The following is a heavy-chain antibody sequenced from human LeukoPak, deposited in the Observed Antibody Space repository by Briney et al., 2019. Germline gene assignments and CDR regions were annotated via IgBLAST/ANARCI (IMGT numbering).Heavy chain of an antibody. Sequence: PGGSLRLSCVASGFTFSSYAMSWVRQAPGKGLEWVSAISGSGGSTYYADSVKGRFTISRDNSKNTLYLQMNSLRAEDTAVYYCAKDLEDYYYYGMDVWGQGTTVTVSS. CDR1: GFTFSSYA. V-gene: IGHV3-23*01. CDR2: ISGSGGST. J-gene: IGHJ6*02. CDR3: AKDLEDYYYYGMDV.